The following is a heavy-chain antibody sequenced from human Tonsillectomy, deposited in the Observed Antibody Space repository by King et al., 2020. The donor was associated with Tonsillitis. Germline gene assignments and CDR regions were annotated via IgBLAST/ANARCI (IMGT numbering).Heavy chain of an antibody. V-gene: IGHV5-10-1*03. CDR3: ASHGNYVILTGGNDAFHS. CDR1: GYSFIDHW. D-gene: IGHD3-9*01. J-gene: IGHJ3*01. CDR2: IDPSDSYI. Sequence: VQLVESGAEVKKPGESLRISCKGSGYSFIDHWNSWVRQLPGRGLEWMGRIDPSDSYITYSPAFQGDVTISDDKSIRTAYLQWSSLKASDTAMYYCASHGNYVILTGGNDAFHSGGLGTMVPVSS.